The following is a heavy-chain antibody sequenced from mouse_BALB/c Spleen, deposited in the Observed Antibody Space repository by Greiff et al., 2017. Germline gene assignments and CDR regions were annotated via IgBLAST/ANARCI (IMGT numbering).Heavy chain of an antibody. J-gene: IGHJ2*01. Sequence: QVQLQQSGPQLVRPGASVKISCKASGYSFTSYWMHWVKQRPGQGLEWIGMIDPSDSETRLNQKFKDKATLTVDKSSSTAYMQLSSPTSEDSAVYYCAREDYYGPYFDYWGQGTTLTVSS. CDR2: IDPSDSET. D-gene: IGHD1-1*01. CDR3: AREDYYGPYFDY. CDR1: GYSFTSYW. V-gene: IGHV1S127*01.